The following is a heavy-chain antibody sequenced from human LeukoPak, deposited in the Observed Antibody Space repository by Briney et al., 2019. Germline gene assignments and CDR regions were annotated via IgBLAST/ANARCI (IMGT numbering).Heavy chain of an antibody. CDR3: ASSFRYSSPLDAFDI. V-gene: IGHV4-59*01. CDR2: IYYSGST. D-gene: IGHD6-13*01. CDR1: GVSISSYY. J-gene: IGHJ3*02. Sequence: SETLSLTCTVSGVSISSYYWSWIRQPPGKGLEWIGYIYYSGSTNYNPSLKSRVTISVDTSKNQFSLKLSSATAADTAVYYCASSFRYSSPLDAFDIWGQGTMVTVSS.